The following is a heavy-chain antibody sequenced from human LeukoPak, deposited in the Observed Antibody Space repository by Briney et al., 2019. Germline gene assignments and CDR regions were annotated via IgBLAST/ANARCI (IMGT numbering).Heavy chain of an antibody. CDR3: ARTDSSSWFYYYYYMDV. Sequence: PVASVKVSCKASGYTFTSYDINWVRQATGQGLEWMGWMNPNSGNTGYAQKFQGRATMTRNTSISTAYMELSSLRSEDTAVYYCARTDSSSWFYYYYYMDVWGKGTTVTVSS. J-gene: IGHJ6*03. CDR2: MNPNSGNT. CDR1: GYTFTSYD. D-gene: IGHD6-13*01. V-gene: IGHV1-8*01.